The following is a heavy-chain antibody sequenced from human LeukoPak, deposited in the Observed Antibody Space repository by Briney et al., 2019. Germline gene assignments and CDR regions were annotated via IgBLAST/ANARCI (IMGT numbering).Heavy chain of an antibody. Sequence: SETLSLTCAVYGGSFSGYYWSWIRQPPGKGLEWIGEINHSGSTNYNPSLKSRVTISVDTSKNQFSLKLSSVTAADTAVYYCARVGGIAARRVFDYWAQGTLATVPS. CDR1: GGSFSGYY. CDR3: ARVGGIAARRVFDY. V-gene: IGHV4-34*01. D-gene: IGHD6-6*01. J-gene: IGHJ4*02. CDR2: INHSGST.